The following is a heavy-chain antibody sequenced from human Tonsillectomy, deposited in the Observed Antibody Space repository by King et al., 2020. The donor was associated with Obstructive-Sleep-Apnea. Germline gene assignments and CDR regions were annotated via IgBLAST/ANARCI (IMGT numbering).Heavy chain of an antibody. CDR1: GFSLSTSGVG. D-gene: IGHD3-22*01. V-gene: IGHV2-5*01. CDR3: SHSRYYVGCSGYQSFPWYY. J-gene: IGHJ4*02. CDR2: IYWNDDK. Sequence: ITLKESGPTLVKPTQTLTLTCTFSGFSLSTSGVGVGWIRQPPGKALEWLAFIYWNDDKHYSPSLESRLTVTKDTSKTQVVLAMTNLDPVDTATYYVSHSRYYVGCSGYQSFPWYYWGQGTLVTV.